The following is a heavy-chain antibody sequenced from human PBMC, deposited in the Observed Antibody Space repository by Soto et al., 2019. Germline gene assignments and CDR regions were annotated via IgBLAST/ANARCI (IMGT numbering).Heavy chain of an antibody. D-gene: IGHD3-22*01. CDR3: ARLSRVRAFDYYDSSGYYPGN. V-gene: IGHV5-51*01. CDR2: IYPGDSDT. CDR1: GYSFTSYW. Sequence: PGESLKISCKGSGYSFTSYWIGWVRQMPGKGLEWMGIIYPGDSDTRYSPSFQGQVTISADKSISTAYLQWSSLKASDTAMYYCARLSRVRAFDYYDSSGYYPGNWGQGTLVTVSS. J-gene: IGHJ4*02.